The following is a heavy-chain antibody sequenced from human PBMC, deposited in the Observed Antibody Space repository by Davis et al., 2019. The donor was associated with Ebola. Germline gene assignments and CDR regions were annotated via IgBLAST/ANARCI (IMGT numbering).Heavy chain of an antibody. CDR1: GGAVGSGGYF. D-gene: IGHD2-8*01. J-gene: IGHJ4*02. CDR2: IYSSGDI. V-gene: IGHV4-61*08. CDR3: ARVGDFQGVY. Sequence: SETLSLTCAVSGGAVGSGGYFWAWIRQPPGKGLAWVGYIYSSGDIHLSPSLKSRVSMFRDTSKNQFSVALTSVTAADTAVYYCARVGDFQGVYWGQGILVTVSS.